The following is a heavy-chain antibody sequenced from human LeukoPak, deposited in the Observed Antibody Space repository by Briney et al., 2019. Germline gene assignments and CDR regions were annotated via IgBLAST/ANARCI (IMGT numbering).Heavy chain of an antibody. J-gene: IGHJ4*02. CDR3: ARGAPGYGGLPTELDS. V-gene: IGHV3-21*01. D-gene: IGHD4-23*01. CDR1: GFRFSDFI. Sequence: GGSLRLSCAASGFRFSDFIMNWVRQAPGKGLEWVSSISGSTTFIFYADSVKGRFTISRDNAKNSLDLQMNSLRADDTAVYYCARGAPGYGGLPTELDSWGQGALVTVSS. CDR2: ISGSTTFI.